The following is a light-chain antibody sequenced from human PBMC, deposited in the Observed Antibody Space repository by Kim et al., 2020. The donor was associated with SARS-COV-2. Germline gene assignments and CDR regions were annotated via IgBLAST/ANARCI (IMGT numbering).Light chain of an antibody. CDR2: EDN. CDR3: QSYDSSNQGV. Sequence: KPVPISDTRSSGSIASNYVQWYQQRPSSSPTTVIYEDNQKPSGVPDRFSGSIDSSSNSASLTISGLKTEDEADYYCQSYDSSNQGVFGGGTQLTVL. V-gene: IGLV6-57*01. CDR1: SGSIASNY. J-gene: IGLJ3*02.